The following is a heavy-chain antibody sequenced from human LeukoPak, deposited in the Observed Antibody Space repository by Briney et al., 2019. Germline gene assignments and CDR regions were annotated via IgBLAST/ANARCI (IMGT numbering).Heavy chain of an antibody. Sequence: GRSLSLSCAASGFTFSTYGMHWVRQAPGKGPEWVAVISYDGSNKYYAESVKGRFTISRDNSKNTLYLQMNSLRAEDTAVCYCAKDEGHCTGGSCYRQDYWGQGTLVTVSS. CDR2: ISYDGSNK. CDR3: AKDEGHCTGGSCYRQDY. J-gene: IGHJ4*02. D-gene: IGHD2-15*01. V-gene: IGHV3-30*18. CDR1: GFTFSTYG.